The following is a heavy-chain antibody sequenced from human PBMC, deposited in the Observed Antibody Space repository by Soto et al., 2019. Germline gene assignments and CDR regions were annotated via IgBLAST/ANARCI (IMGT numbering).Heavy chain of an antibody. CDR3: AKGSDDYSSNWFDP. CDR1: GFTFSSYA. Sequence: GGSLRLSCAASGFTFSSYAMSWVRQAPGKGLEWVSAISGSGGSTYYADSVKGRFTISRDNSKNTLYLQMNSLRAEDTAVYYCAKGSDDYSSNWFDPWGQGTLVTVLL. CDR2: ISGSGGST. V-gene: IGHV3-23*01. D-gene: IGHD4-4*01. J-gene: IGHJ5*02.